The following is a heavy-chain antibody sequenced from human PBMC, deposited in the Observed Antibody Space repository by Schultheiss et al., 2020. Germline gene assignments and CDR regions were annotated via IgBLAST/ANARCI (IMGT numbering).Heavy chain of an antibody. Sequence: GESLKISCAASGFTFSSFAMHWVRQAPGKGLEWVSAISGSGGFTRYADSVKDRFAISRDNSKNTLFLQISTLRAEDAVVYYCAKSGTLTTGGWFDPWGQGTLVTISS. J-gene: IGHJ5*02. D-gene: IGHD4-17*01. CDR1: GFTFSSFA. V-gene: IGHV3-23*01. CDR3: AKSGTLTTGGWFDP. CDR2: ISGSGGFT.